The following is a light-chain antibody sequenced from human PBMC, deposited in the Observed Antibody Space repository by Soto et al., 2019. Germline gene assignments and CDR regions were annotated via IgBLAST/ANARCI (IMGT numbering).Light chain of an antibody. CDR2: LNSDGSH. CDR1: SGHSSYA. J-gene: IGLJ2*01. Sequence: QPVLTQSPSASASLGASVKITCTLSSGHSSYAIAWHQQQPEKGPRSLMKLNSDGSHRQGDGIPDRFSGSSSGAERYLTISSLQSEDEADYYCQTWGTGIHVVFGGGTKLTVL. CDR3: QTWGTGIHVV. V-gene: IGLV4-69*01.